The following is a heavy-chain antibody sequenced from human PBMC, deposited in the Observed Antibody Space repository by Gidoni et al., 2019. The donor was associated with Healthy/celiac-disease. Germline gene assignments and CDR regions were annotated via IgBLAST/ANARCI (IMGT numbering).Heavy chain of an antibody. Sequence: QITLKESGPTLVKPTQTLTLTCTFSGFSLSTSGVGVGWIRQPPGKALEWLALIYWDDDTRYSPSLKSRLTITKDTSKNQVVLTMTNMDPVDTATYYGAHSVLAALSAEYFQHWGQGTLVTVSA. CDR3: AHSVLAALSAEYFQH. J-gene: IGHJ1*01. D-gene: IGHD6-13*01. CDR2: IYWDDDT. CDR1: GFSLSTSGVG. V-gene: IGHV2-5*02.